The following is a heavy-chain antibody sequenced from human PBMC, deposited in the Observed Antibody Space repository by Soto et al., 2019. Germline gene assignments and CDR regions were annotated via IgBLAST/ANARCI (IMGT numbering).Heavy chain of an antibody. CDR3: AKDRANWRRNDGMDV. D-gene: IGHD7-27*01. CDR1: GFPFGSYH. Sequence: GGSLRLSCAASGFPFGSYHMALVRQSPGKGLEWISAVSNDGHYKFYIDSVKGRFTISRDNSKNTLDLQMNRLRAEDTAVYYCAKDRANWRRNDGMDVWGQGTTVTLFS. V-gene: IGHV3-23*01. CDR2: VSNDGHYK. J-gene: IGHJ6*02.